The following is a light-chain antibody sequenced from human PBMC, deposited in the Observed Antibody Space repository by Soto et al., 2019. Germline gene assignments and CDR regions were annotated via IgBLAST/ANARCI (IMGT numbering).Light chain of an antibody. CDR2: KAS. J-gene: IGKJ1*01. CDR1: QSISSW. V-gene: IGKV1-5*03. CDR3: QQYVNYPWT. Sequence: DIQMTQSPSTLSASVGDRVTITCRASQSISSWLAWYQQKPGKAPKLLIYKASSLESGVPSRFSGSGSGTEFTLTISSLQHDDFATYYCQQYVNYPWTFGPGTKVEIQ.